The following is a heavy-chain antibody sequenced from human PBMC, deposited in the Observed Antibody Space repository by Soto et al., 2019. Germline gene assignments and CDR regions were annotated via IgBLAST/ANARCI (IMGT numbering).Heavy chain of an antibody. CDR1: GHTLTELS. CDR2: FDPEDGET. Sequence: QVQLLQSGAEVKKPGASVKVSCKVSGHTLTELSMHWVRQAPGRGLEWMGGFDPEDGETIFAQKFQGRVTMTEHTSTDSPYMELTSLRSEDTAVYYCAAGGTRWLHSPVDYWGQGTLVTISS. V-gene: IGHV1-24*01. CDR3: AAGGTRWLHSPVDY. D-gene: IGHD1-1*01. J-gene: IGHJ4*02.